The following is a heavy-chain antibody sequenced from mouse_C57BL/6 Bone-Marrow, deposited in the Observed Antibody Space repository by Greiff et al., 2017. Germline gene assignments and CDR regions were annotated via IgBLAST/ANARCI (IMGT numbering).Heavy chain of an antibody. CDR2: INPSNGGT. CDR3: ARGDLSHYYAMDY. Sequence: VQLQQPGTELVKPGASVKLSCKASGYTFTSYWMHWVKQRPGQGLEWIGNINPSNGGTNYNEKFKSKATLTVDKSSSTAYMQHSSLTSEDSAVYYGARGDLSHYYAMDYWGQGTSVTVSS. J-gene: IGHJ4*01. CDR1: GYTFTSYW. V-gene: IGHV1-53*01.